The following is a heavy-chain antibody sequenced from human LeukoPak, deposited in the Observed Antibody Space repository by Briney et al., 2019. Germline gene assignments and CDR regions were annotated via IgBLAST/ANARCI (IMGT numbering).Heavy chain of an antibody. CDR1: GFTFSNSP. CDR2: ISTSGTDI. V-gene: IGHV3-23*01. J-gene: IGHJ4*02. D-gene: IGHD1-7*01. Sequence: GGSLRLSCTASGFTFSNSPMTWVRQAPGKGLEWVSAISTSGTDIIYTDSVKGRFTIFRDNSRNTLYLQMNSLRAEDTAVYYCSKGGNYAPLDYWGQGTLVTVSS. CDR3: SKGGNYAPLDY.